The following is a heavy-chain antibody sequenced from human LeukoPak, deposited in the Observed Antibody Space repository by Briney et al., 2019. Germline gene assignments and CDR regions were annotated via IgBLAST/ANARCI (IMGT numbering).Heavy chain of an antibody. Sequence: PGGSLRLSCAASGFTLSSYRMSWVRQAPGKGLEWVANIKQDGSEKYYVDSVKGRFTISRDNAKNSLYLQMNSLRAEDTAVYYCARVKLTAMDVWGKGTTVTVSS. D-gene: IGHD1-7*01. CDR2: IKQDGSEK. CDR1: GFTLSSYR. J-gene: IGHJ6*03. CDR3: ARVKLTAMDV. V-gene: IGHV3-7*04.